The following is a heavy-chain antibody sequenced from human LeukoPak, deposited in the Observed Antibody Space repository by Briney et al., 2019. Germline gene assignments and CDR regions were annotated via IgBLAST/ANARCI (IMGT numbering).Heavy chain of an antibody. V-gene: IGHV3-11*01. Sequence: GGSLRLSGAASGFTFSDYYMSWIRQAPGKGLEWVSYISSSGSTIYYADSVKGRFTISRDNAKNSLYLQMNSLRAEDTAVYYCARDYLHLYGSGSYYPLLQHWGQGTLVTVSS. CDR2: ISSSGSTI. J-gene: IGHJ1*01. CDR1: GFTFSDYY. D-gene: IGHD3-10*01. CDR3: ARDYLHLYGSGSYYPLLQH.